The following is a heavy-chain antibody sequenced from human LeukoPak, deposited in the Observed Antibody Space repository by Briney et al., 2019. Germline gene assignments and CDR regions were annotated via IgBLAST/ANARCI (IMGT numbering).Heavy chain of an antibody. J-gene: IGHJ4*02. CDR2: TRNKANSYTT. CDR3: ARERDPYYFDY. V-gene: IGHV3-72*01. CDR1: GFTFSDHY. Sequence: GGSLRLSCAASGFTFSDHYMDWVRQAPGKGLEWVGRTRNKANSYTTEYAASVKGRFTISRDDSKNSLYLQMNSLRAEDTAVYYCARERDPYYFDYWGQGTLVTVSS.